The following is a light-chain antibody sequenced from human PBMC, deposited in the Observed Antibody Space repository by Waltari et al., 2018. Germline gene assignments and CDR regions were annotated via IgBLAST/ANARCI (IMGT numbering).Light chain of an antibody. J-gene: IGKJ4*01. CDR2: SAS. CDR1: QGVNSN. Sequence: EIVMTQSPDTLSVSPGERATLSCRARQGVNSNLAWYQKKPGQAPRLLIYSASTRATGIPARFTGSGSGTEFTLTIDSLQSEDYAIYYCQQYNSWPLFGGGTRVDIK. V-gene: IGKV3-15*01. CDR3: QQYNSWPL.